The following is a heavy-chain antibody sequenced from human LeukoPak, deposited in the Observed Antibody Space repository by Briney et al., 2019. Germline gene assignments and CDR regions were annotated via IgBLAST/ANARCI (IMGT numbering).Heavy chain of an antibody. J-gene: IGHJ4*02. CDR1: GITFSGYS. D-gene: IGHD1-26*01. Sequence: GGSLRLSCIVSGITFSGYSMIWVRQAPGKGLEWLSFMTTSGNTIFYAESVKDRFTISRDNAKKSLYLQMNSLRDEDTAVYYCARVGGATAVTMYFEYWGQGTLVTVSS. V-gene: IGHV3-48*02. CDR2: MTTSGNTI. CDR3: ARVGGATAVTMYFEY.